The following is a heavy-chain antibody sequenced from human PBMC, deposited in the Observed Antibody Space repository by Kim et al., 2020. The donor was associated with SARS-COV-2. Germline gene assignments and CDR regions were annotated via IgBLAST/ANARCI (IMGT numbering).Heavy chain of an antibody. Sequence: SETLSLTCTVSGGSISSYCWSWVRQPPGKGLEWVWYIYNSGSTNYNPSLKRRGTISVDTSTNQFSLKLSSGTAADTAAYDCARVGGCGELLAGNFDLWGRGTLVTVSS. D-gene: IGHD3-10*01. V-gene: IGHV4-59*01. CDR1: GGSISSYC. CDR2: IYNSGST. CDR3: ARVGGCGELLAGNFDL. J-gene: IGHJ2*01.